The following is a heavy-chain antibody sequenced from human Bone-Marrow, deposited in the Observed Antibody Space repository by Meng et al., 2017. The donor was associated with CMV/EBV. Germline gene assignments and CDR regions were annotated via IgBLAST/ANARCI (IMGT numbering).Heavy chain of an antibody. D-gene: IGHD5-18*01. CDR3: AREARGYSYGFGAFDI. CDR2: INSDGSST. CDR1: GFTFSSYW. J-gene: IGHJ3*02. Sequence: GESLKISCAASGFTFSSYWMHWVRQAPGKGLVWVSRINSDGSSTSYADSVKGRFTISRDNAKNTLYLQMNSLRAEDTAVYYCAREARGYSYGFGAFDIWGQGTMVTVSS. V-gene: IGHV3-74*01.